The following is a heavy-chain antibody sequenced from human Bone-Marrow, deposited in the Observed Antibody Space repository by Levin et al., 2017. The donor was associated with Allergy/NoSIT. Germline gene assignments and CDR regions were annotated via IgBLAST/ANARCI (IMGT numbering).Heavy chain of an antibody. V-gene: IGHV5-51*01. CDR1: GYSFTSYW. CDR2: IYPGDSDT. J-gene: IGHJ4*02. CDR3: ARRTSWELPLREHFDY. Sequence: KVSCKGSGYSFTSYWIGWVRQMPGKGLEWMGIIYPGDSDTRYSPSFQGQVTISADKSISTAYLQWSSLKASDTAMYYCARRTSWELPLREHFDYWGQGTLVTVSS. D-gene: IGHD1-26*01.